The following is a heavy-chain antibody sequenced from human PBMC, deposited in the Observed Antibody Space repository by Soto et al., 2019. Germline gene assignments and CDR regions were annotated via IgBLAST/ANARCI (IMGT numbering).Heavy chain of an antibody. Sequence: EVQLLESGGGLVQPGGSLRLSCAASGFTFSSYAMSWVRQAPGKGLEWVSAISGSGGSTYYADSVKGRFTISRDNSKNTLYLQMNSLRAEDTAVYYCAKDLAYCGGDCYGGTDYWGQGTLVTVSS. CDR3: AKDLAYCGGDCYGGTDY. V-gene: IGHV3-23*01. CDR1: GFTFSSYA. CDR2: ISGSGGST. D-gene: IGHD2-21*02. J-gene: IGHJ4*02.